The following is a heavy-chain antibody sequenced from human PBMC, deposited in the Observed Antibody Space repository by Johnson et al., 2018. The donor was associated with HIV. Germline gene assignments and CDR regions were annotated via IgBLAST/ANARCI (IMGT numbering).Heavy chain of an antibody. CDR3: AKGRGYDYDAFDV. CDR1: GFTFSTYG. CDR2: ISGTGGTT. D-gene: IGHD5-12*01. J-gene: IGHJ3*01. V-gene: IGHV3-23*04. Sequence: LVESGGGLVQPGGSLRMSCVASGFTFSTYGMTWVRQAPGKGLEWVSAISGTGGTTYYADSVRGRFSISRDKSKDTLYLQMSSLRAEDTAVYYCAKGRGYDYDAFDVWGQGTMVTVSS.